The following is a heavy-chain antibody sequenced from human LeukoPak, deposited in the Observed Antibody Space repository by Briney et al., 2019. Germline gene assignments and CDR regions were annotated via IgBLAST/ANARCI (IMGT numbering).Heavy chain of an antibody. CDR2: ISSSSSYI. Sequence: GGSLRLSCAASGFTFSNYSVNWVRQAPGKGLEWVSSISSSSSYIYYADSVKGRFTISRDNAKNSLYLQMNSLRAEDTAVYYCARDFPDYYDFWSGYRGGYYYYGMDVWGQGTTVTVSS. CDR3: ARDFPDYYDFWSGYRGGYYYYGMDV. D-gene: IGHD3-3*01. CDR1: GFTFSNYS. J-gene: IGHJ6*02. V-gene: IGHV3-21*01.